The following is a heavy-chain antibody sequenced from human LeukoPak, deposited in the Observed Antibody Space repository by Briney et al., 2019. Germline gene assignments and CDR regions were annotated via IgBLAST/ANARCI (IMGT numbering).Heavy chain of an antibody. CDR3: AKDPTSSDYGDYAGYMDV. CDR1: GFTFDDYA. D-gene: IGHD4-17*01. J-gene: IGHJ6*03. V-gene: IGHV3-9*01. Sequence: PGRSLRLSCAASGFTFDDYAMHWVRQAPGKGLEWVSGISWNSGSIGYADSVKGRITISRDNAKNSLYLQMNSLRAEDTALYYCAKDPTSSDYGDYAGYMDVWGKGTTVTVSS. CDR2: ISWNSGSI.